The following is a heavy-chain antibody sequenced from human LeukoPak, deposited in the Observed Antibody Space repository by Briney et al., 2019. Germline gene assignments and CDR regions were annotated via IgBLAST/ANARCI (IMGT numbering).Heavy chain of an antibody. CDR1: GFTFSNYA. J-gene: IGHJ4*02. D-gene: IGHD6-13*01. Sequence: GGSLRLSCTASGFTFSNYAMTWVRQAPGKGREWVSAISGSGGNTYYADSVKGRFTISRDNSKNTLYLQMNSLRAEDTAVYYCAKRQVSAAAGALDYWGQGTLLTVSS. CDR2: ISGSGGNT. V-gene: IGHV3-23*01. CDR3: AKRQVSAAAGALDY.